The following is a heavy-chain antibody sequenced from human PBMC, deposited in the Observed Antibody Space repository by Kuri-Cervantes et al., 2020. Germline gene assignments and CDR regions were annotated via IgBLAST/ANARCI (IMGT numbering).Heavy chain of an antibody. D-gene: IGHD1-1*01. J-gene: IGHJ6*03. CDR1: AYSISSGYY. CDR2: IYYSGST. V-gene: IGHV4-38-2*01. CDR3: AGGTNYYYYYYMDV. Sequence: GSLRLSCAVSAYSISSGYYWGWIRQPPGKGLEWIGSIYYSGSTNYNPSLKSRVTISVDTSKNQFSLKLSSVTAADTAVYYCAGGTNYYYYYYMDVWGKGTTVTVSS.